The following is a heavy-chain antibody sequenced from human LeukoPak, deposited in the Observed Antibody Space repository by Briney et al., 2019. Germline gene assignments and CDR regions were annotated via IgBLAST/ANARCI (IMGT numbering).Heavy chain of an antibody. D-gene: IGHD3-9*01. V-gene: IGHV3-11*01. J-gene: IGHJ6*02. Sequence: PGGSLRLSCAASGFTFSDYYMSWIRQAPGKGLEWVSYISSSGSTIYYADSVKGRFTISRDNAKNSLYLQMNSLRAEDTVVYYCAVGPFDSDYYYYGMDVWGQGTTVTVSS. CDR2: ISSSGSTI. CDR1: GFTFSDYY. CDR3: AVGPFDSDYYYYGMDV.